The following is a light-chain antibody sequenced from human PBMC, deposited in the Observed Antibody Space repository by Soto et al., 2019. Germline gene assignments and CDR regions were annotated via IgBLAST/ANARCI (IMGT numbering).Light chain of an antibody. J-gene: IGLJ1*01. V-gene: IGLV4-69*01. CDR2: VNSDGSH. CDR1: SGHSNYA. Sequence: QPVLPQSPSASASLGASVKLTCTLSSGHSNYAIAWHQQQPEKGPRYLMKVNSDGSHSKGDGIPDRFSGSRSGAERYLTISSLQSDDEADYYCQTWGTGIQVFGTGTKLTVL. CDR3: QTWGTGIQV.